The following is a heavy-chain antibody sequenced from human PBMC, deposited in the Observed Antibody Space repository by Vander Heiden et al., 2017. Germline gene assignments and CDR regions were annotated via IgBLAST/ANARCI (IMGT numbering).Heavy chain of an antibody. Sequence: EVQLVESGGGLVQPGRSLRLSCAASGFPFDAYAMHWVRQAPGKGLEWVSGIRWNSGSIGYADSVKGRFTISRDNAKNSLYLQMNSLRAEDTALYYCAKDINYEYYLGIYFDYWGQGTLVTVSS. CDR3: AKDINYEYYLGIYFDY. CDR1: GFPFDAYA. J-gene: IGHJ4*02. D-gene: IGHD7-27*01. CDR2: IRWNSGSI. V-gene: IGHV3-9*01.